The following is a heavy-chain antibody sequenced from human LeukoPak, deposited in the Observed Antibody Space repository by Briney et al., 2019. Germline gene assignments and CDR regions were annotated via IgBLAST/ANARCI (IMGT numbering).Heavy chain of an antibody. CDR1: GGSITTYY. CDR2: IYYSGST. Sequence: PSETLSLTCTVSGGSITTYYWSWIRQPPGKGLEWIGYIYYSGSTNYNPSLRSRVTISGDTSKNQISLKLTSVTAADTAVYYCVRHRGGSWYDYWGQGTLVTVSS. CDR3: VRHRGGSWYDY. J-gene: IGHJ4*02. V-gene: IGHV4-59*08. D-gene: IGHD2-15*01.